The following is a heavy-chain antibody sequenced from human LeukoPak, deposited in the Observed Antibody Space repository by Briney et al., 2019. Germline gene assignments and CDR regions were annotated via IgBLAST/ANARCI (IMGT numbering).Heavy chain of an antibody. V-gene: IGHV4-59*01. CDR3: ARSTPSTNRNYPPLFSFDS. CDR1: GGSISSYY. Sequence: SETLSLTCTVSGGSISSYYWSWIRQPPGKGLEWIGYIYYSGSTNYNPSLKSRVSISEDTSKSQFSLKLKTMTAADTAVYFCARSTPSTNRNYPPLFSFDSWGQGILVTVSS. CDR2: IYYSGST. J-gene: IGHJ4*02. D-gene: IGHD1-7*01.